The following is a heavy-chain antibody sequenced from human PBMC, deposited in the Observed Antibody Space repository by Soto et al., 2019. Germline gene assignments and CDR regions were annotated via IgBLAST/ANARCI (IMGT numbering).Heavy chain of an antibody. Sequence: SETLSLTCAVYGGSFRGYYWIWIRQPPGKGLEWIGEINHSGSTNYNPSLKSRVTISVDTSKNQFSLKLSSVTAADTAVDYCAISVPGTDYYYYNYMVFLHKGTTISVSS. CDR3: AISVPGTDYYYYNYMVF. D-gene: IGHD1-1*01. V-gene: IGHV4-34*01. CDR2: INHSGST. CDR1: GGSFRGYY. J-gene: IGHJ6*03.